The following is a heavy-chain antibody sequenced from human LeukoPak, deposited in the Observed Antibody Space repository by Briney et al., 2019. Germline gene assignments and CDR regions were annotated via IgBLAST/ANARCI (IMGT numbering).Heavy chain of an antibody. CDR3: AGGIAIFGVVYPLDF. V-gene: IGHV4-4*07. CDR2: IYSSGST. J-gene: IGHJ4*02. D-gene: IGHD3-3*01. Sequence: SETLSLTCTVSGGSISSYDGSWIRQPAGKGLEWIWRIYSSGSTNDNPSLKSLLTMSVDTSKNQFSLKLSSVTAADTAVYYCAGGIAIFGVVYPLDFWGQGTLVTVSS. CDR1: GGSISSYD.